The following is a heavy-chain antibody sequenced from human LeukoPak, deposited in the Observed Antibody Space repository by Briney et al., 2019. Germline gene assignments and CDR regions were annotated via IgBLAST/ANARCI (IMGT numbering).Heavy chain of an antibody. D-gene: IGHD3-3*01. Sequence: GGSLRLSCAASEFTFSNYWMSWIRQAPGKGLEWVANIKQDGSEKYYVDSVKGRFTISRDNSKNTLYLQMNSLRAEDTAVYYCAKVTASVLRFLEWPDYWGQGTLVTVSS. J-gene: IGHJ4*02. V-gene: IGHV3-7*03. CDR2: IKQDGSEK. CDR3: AKVTASVLRFLEWPDY. CDR1: EFTFSNYW.